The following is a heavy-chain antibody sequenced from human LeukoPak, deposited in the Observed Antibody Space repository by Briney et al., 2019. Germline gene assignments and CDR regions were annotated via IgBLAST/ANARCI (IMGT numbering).Heavy chain of an antibody. CDR2: INPNSGGT. D-gene: IGHD3-16*01. Sequence: ASVKVSCRAYGYTFTSYGINWVRQAPGQGLEWMGWINPNSGGTNYAQKFQGRVTMTSDRSVTTAYLEVRRLRSDDTAVYYCGRVLDYVGTSFRPPEKYYYYYIDVWGQGTTVAVSS. CDR1: GYTFTSYG. V-gene: IGHV1-2*02. J-gene: IGHJ6*03. CDR3: GRVLDYVGTSFRPPEKYYYYYIDV.